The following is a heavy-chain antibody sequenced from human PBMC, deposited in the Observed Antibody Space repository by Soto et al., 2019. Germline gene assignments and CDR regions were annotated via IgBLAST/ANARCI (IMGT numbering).Heavy chain of an antibody. CDR3: ARGAPRPREVATYLHF. Sequence: SETLSLTCSVSGDSMTSGGYYWSWVRHHPGKGLEWVGSIYYTGDTYFNPSLKSRITVSMDTSKNEFSLKLTSVTSADTAVYFCARGAPRPREVATYLHFWGQGTWVTVSS. J-gene: IGHJ4*02. CDR2: IYYTGDT. CDR1: GDSMTSGGYY. V-gene: IGHV4-31*03. D-gene: IGHD1-26*01.